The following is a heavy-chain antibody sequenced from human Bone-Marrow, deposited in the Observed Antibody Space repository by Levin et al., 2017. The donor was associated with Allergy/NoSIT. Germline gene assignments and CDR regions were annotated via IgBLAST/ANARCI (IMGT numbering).Heavy chain of an antibody. CDR3: AKFRRTAMTSYYFDH. J-gene: IGHJ4*02. V-gene: IGHV3-23*01. CDR1: GFTFRSYA. D-gene: IGHD5-18*01. Sequence: GESLKISCAASGFTFRSYAMTWVRQAPGKGLEWVSAISGSNNTTSYADSVKGRFTISRDNSKNTLYLQMNSLRAEDTAVYYCAKFRRTAMTSYYFDHWGQGTLVTVSS. CDR2: ISGSNNTT.